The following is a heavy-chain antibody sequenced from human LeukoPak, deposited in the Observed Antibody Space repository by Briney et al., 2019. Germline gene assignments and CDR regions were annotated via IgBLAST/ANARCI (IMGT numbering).Heavy chain of an antibody. J-gene: IGHJ5*02. Sequence: PSGTLSLTCDVSGVSVTTSDGWSWVRQSPGKALKWLGHIFQNETTNYNPSLKSRLIISIDKANNQFSLNLKSVTVADTAVYYCTREKGRGLYHYPSGTFHGFIQSWSQGSLVSVSS. CDR2: IFQNETT. D-gene: IGHD3-10*01. CDR1: GVSVTTSDG. CDR3: TREKGRGLYHYPSGTFHGFIQS. V-gene: IGHV4-4*02.